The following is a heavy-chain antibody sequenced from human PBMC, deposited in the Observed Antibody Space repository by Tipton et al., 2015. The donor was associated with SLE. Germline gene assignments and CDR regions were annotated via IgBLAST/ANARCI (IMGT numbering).Heavy chain of an antibody. CDR1: GGSISFDY. CDR3: ARHPGASFDF. V-gene: IGHV4-31*03. J-gene: IGHJ4*02. CDR2: IHDSGAT. Sequence: TLSLTCTVSGGSISFDYWSWIRQHPGKGLEWIGYIHDSGATFYNPSLRSRSAISVDTSQNQFSLRLTSATAADTAIYYCARHPGASFDFWGQGILVTVSS.